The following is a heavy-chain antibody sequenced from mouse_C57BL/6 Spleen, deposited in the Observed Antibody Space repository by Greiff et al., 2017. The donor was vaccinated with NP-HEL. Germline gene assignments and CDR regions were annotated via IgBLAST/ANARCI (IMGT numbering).Heavy chain of an antibody. J-gene: IGHJ2*01. CDR1: GFTFSSYA. D-gene: IGHD1-1*01. CDR2: ISDGGSYT. V-gene: IGHV5-4*01. CDR3: ARDRARYYGSSLYYFDY. Sequence: EVMLVESGGGLVKPGGSLKLSCAASGFTFSSYAMSWVRQTPEKRLEWVATISDGGSYTYYPDNVKGRFTISRDNAKNNLYLQMSHLKSEDTAMYYCARDRARYYGSSLYYFDYWGQGSTLTVSS.